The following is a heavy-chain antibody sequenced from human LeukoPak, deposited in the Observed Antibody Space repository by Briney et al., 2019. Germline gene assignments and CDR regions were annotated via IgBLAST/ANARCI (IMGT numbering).Heavy chain of an antibody. V-gene: IGHV3-21*01. J-gene: IGHJ4*02. CDR2: ISSSSSYI. Sequence: GGSLRLSCAASGFTFSGYTMNWVRQAPGKGLEWVSSISSSSSYIYYADSVKGRFTVSRDNAKNSLYLQMNSLRAEDTAVYYCARCPLSFFGVVMGCDYWGQGTLVTVSS. CDR1: GFTFSGYT. CDR3: ARCPLSFFGVVMGCDY. D-gene: IGHD3-3*01.